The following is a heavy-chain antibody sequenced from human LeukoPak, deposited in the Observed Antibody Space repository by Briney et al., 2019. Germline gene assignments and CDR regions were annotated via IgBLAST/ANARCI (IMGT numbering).Heavy chain of an antibody. Sequence: PGGSLRLSCAASGFTFSSYAMSWVRQAPGEGPEWVSGISSSGGSTYYTASVKGRFTISRDNSKNTLYLQMNSLRVEDTAVYYCVKGGNGYCGNGVCSARVVAAIDYWGQGTLVTVSS. CDR3: VKGGNGYCGNGVCSARVVAAIDY. V-gene: IGHV3-23*01. CDR1: GFTFSSYA. J-gene: IGHJ4*02. D-gene: IGHD2-8*01. CDR2: ISSSGGST.